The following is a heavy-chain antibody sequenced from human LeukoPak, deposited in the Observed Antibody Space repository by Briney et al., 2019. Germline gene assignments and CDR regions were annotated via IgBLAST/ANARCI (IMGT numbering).Heavy chain of an antibody. V-gene: IGHV3-21*01. Sequence: MSGGSLRLSCAASGFTFSNYNMNWVRQAPGKGLEWVSSISSSGSYIYYADSVKGRFTISRDNAKNSLYLQMNSLRAEDTAMYYCARAVRPDFWGQGTLVTVSS. CDR2: ISSSGSYI. J-gene: IGHJ4*02. D-gene: IGHD3-10*01. CDR1: GFTFSNYN. CDR3: ARAVRPDF.